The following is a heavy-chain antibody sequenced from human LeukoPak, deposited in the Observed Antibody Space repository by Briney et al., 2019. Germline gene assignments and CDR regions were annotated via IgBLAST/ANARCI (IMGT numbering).Heavy chain of an antibody. D-gene: IGHD6-25*01. J-gene: IGHJ4*02. CDR2: IYYSGST. CDR3: AKDERGYAVLFDY. Sequence: PSETLFLTCTVSGGSISSGRYYWGWIRQPPGKGREWIGRIYYSGSTYYNPSLKSRVTISVDTSKNQFSLKLSSVTAADTAVYYCAKDERGYAVLFDYWGQGTLVTVSS. V-gene: IGHV4-39*07. CDR1: GGSISSGRYY.